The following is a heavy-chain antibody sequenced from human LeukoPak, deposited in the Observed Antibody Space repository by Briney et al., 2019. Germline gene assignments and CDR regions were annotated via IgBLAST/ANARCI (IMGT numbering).Heavy chain of an antibody. CDR2: IYYSGST. V-gene: IGHV4-39*07. D-gene: IGHD3-22*01. J-gene: IGHJ5*02. CDR1: GGSISSSSYY. CDR3: ARRTYYYDSSGYYLNWFDP. Sequence: SETLSLTCTVSGGSISSSSYYWGWIRQPPGKGLEWIGSIYYSGSTYYNPSLKSRVTISVDTSKNQFSLKLSSVTAADTAVYYCARRTYYYDSSGYYLNWFDPWGQGTLVTVSS.